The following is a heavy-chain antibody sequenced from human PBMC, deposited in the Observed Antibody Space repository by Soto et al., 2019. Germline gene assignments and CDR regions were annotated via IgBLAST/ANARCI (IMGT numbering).Heavy chain of an antibody. CDR3: ARDQINTIMDV. D-gene: IGHD3-3*01. CDR1: GGSISSYY. Sequence: SETLSLTCTVSGGSISSYYWSWIRQPPGKGLEWIGYIYYSRSTNYNPSLKSRVTISVDTSKNQFSLKLSSVTAADTAVYYCARDQINTIMDVWGQGTTVTVS. CDR2: IYYSRST. V-gene: IGHV4-59*01. J-gene: IGHJ6*02.